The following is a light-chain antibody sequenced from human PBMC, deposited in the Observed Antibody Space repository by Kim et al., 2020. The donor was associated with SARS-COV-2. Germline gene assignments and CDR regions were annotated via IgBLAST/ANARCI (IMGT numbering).Light chain of an antibody. CDR2: AAS. Sequence: DIQLTQSPSFLSASVGDRVTITCRASQGISSYLAWYQQKPGKAPKVLIYAASTLQSGVPSRFSGSGSGTEFTLTISSLQPEDFATYYCQQLSSYPRLTFGGGTKVDIK. CDR3: QQLSSYPRLT. V-gene: IGKV1-9*01. CDR1: QGISSY. J-gene: IGKJ4*01.